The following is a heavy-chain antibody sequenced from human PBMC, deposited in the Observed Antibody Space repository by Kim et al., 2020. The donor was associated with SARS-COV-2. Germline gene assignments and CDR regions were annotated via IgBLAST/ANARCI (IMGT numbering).Heavy chain of an antibody. Sequence: PSLKSRVTISVDPSKNQFSLKLSSVTAADTAVYYCAREALEFDSGSYFDYWGQGTLVTVSS. D-gene: IGHD1-26*01. J-gene: IGHJ4*02. CDR3: AREALEFDSGSYFDY. V-gene: IGHV4-59*01.